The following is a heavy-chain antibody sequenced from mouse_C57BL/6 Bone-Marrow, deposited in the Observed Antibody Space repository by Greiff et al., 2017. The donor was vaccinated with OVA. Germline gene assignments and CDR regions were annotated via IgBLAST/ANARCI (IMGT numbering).Heavy chain of an antibody. Sequence: QVQLQQSGAELARPGASVKLSCKASGYTFTSYGISWVKQRTGQGLEWIGEIYPRSGNTYYNEKFKGKATLTADKSSSTAYMELRSLTSEDSAVYFCARSDYGSSYLAWFAYWGQGTLVTVSA. CDR1: GYTFTSYG. V-gene: IGHV1-81*01. CDR3: ARSDYGSSYLAWFAY. CDR2: IYPRSGNT. D-gene: IGHD1-1*01. J-gene: IGHJ3*01.